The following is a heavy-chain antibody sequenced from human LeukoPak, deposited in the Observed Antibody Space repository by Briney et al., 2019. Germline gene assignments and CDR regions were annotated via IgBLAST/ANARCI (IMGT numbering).Heavy chain of an antibody. CDR3: ARGYYDNSGYYFPFDF. CDR1: GFTFNNYG. Sequence: GGSLRLSCAASGFTFNNYGMHWVRQAPGKGLEWVAVIWYDGSNKYYADSVKGRFTISRDNSKNTLYLQMSSLRAEDTAVYYCARGYYDNSGYYFPFDFWGQGTLVTVSS. V-gene: IGHV3-33*01. CDR2: IWYDGSNK. D-gene: IGHD3-22*01. J-gene: IGHJ4*02.